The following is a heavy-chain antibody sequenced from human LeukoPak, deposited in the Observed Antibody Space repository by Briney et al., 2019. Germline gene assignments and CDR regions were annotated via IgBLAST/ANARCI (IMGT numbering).Heavy chain of an antibody. Sequence: ASVKVSCKASGYTFTGYYMHWVRRAPGQGLEWMGWINPNSGGTNYAQNFQGTVTMTRDTSISTAYMELSRLRSDDTAVYYCARAQMPMIVVVITDLSFDYWGQGTLVTVSS. D-gene: IGHD3-22*01. CDR2: INPNSGGT. CDR1: GYTFTGYY. J-gene: IGHJ4*02. CDR3: ARAQMPMIVVVITDLSFDY. V-gene: IGHV1-2*02.